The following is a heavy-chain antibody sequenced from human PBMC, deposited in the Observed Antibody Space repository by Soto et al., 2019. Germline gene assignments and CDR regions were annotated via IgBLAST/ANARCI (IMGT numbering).Heavy chain of an antibody. J-gene: IGHJ4*02. CDR3: VTDSFASPVDS. CDR2: IKSKSAGGTT. V-gene: IGHV3-15*01. CDR1: GFTFRDAW. Sequence: EVQLVESGGGLVNPGGSLRLSCAASGFTFRDAWMSWVRQAPGKGLEWVGRIKSKSAGGTTDYAAPVKGRFTISRDDSKNTLYLQMNRLKTEETAVYYCVTDSFASPVDSWGQGTLVTVSS.